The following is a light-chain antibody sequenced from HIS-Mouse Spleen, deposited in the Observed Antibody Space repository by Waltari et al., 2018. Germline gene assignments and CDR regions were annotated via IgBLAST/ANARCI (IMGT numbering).Light chain of an antibody. CDR1: QDISNY. Sequence: DIQMTQSPSSLSASVGDRVTITCQASQDISNYLYWYQQKPGKAPKLLIYDASNLETGVPSRFSGSGSGTDFTFTISSLQPEDIATYYCQQYDNLHRLTFGPGTKVDIK. J-gene: IGKJ3*01. CDR3: QQYDNLHRLT. CDR2: DAS. V-gene: IGKV1-33*01.